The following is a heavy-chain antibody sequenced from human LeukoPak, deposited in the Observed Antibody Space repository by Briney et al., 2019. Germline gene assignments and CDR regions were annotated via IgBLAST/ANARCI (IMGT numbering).Heavy chain of an antibody. CDR2: INPSGGST. Sequence: ASVKVSCKASGYTFSSYYMHWVRQAPGQGLEWMGIINPSGGSTSYAQKFQGRVTMTRDMSTSTVYMELSSLRSEDTAVYYCARSADVGALDYWGQGTLVTVSS. J-gene: IGHJ4*02. V-gene: IGHV1-46*01. D-gene: IGHD1-26*01. CDR1: GYTFSSYY. CDR3: ARSADVGALDY.